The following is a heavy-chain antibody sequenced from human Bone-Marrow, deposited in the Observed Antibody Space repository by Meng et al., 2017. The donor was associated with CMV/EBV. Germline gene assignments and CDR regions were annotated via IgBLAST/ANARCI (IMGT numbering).Heavy chain of an antibody. J-gene: IGHJ4*02. CDR1: GYTFTGYY. Sequence: ASVKVSCKASGYTFTGYYVHWVRQAPGQGLEWLGIINPRTGTTRYAQNFHGRLTMTADTSTATVYMDLRSLTSDDTAVYFCARGFVSGYRLDYWGQGTLVTVSS. V-gene: IGHV1-46*01. CDR2: INPRTGTT. D-gene: IGHD5-18*01. CDR3: ARGFVSGYRLDY.